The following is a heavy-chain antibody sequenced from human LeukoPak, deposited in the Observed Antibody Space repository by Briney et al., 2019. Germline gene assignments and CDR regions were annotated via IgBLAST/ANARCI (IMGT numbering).Heavy chain of an antibody. V-gene: IGHV3-23*01. CDR3: ARGGSLYCSSTSCYTEEIFDP. Sequence: SGGSLRLSCVASGFSFNNYAMNWVRQAPGKGLEWVSLIIGSSGSTFYADSVKGRFTISRDKSKNTLYLQMNSLRAEDTAVYYCARGGSLYCSSTSCYTEEIFDPWGQGTLVTVSS. D-gene: IGHD2-2*02. CDR1: GFSFNNYA. CDR2: IIGSSGST. J-gene: IGHJ5*02.